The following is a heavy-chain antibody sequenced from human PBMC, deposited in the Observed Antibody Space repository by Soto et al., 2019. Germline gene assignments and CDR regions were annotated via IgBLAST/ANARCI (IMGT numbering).Heavy chain of an antibody. Sequence: SETLSLTCAVYGGSFIDYSWTWISQPPGKALEWIGQINHSGSANYNPSLKSRVTISVATPKNQFSLELASVTAADTAVYYCARGLFSEDSYSGGWYFFDYWGQGTLVTVSS. J-gene: IGHJ4*02. CDR3: ARGLFSEDSYSGGWYFFDY. V-gene: IGHV4-34*01. CDR2: INHSGSA. CDR1: GGSFIDYS. D-gene: IGHD3-10*01.